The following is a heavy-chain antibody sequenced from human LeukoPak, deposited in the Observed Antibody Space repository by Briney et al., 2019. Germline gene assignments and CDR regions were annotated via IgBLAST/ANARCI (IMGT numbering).Heavy chain of an antibody. CDR3: ARDHLSVVVTNDAFDI. CDR2: ISSYNGNT. D-gene: IGHD3-22*01. V-gene: IGHV1-18*01. Sequence: ASVKVSCKAFGYTFTSYGISWVRQAPGQGLEWMGWISSYNGNTNYAQKFQDRVTMTTDTSTSTAYMELRSLRSDDTAVYYCARDHLSVVVTNDAFDIWGQGTMVTVSS. J-gene: IGHJ3*02. CDR1: GYTFTSYG.